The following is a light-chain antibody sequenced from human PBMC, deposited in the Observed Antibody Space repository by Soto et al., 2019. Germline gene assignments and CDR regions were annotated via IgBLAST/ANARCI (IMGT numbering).Light chain of an antibody. V-gene: IGKV1-27*01. CDR3: QKYNRAPPFT. J-gene: IGKJ5*01. CDR2: AAS. Sequence: DIQMTQSPSSLSASVGDRVTITCRASQGITNYLAWYQQKPGKVPKLLIYAASTLQSGVPSRFSGSRSATDFTLLISSLQPEDVAGYYCQKYNRAPPFTFGQGTRLEIK. CDR1: QGITNY.